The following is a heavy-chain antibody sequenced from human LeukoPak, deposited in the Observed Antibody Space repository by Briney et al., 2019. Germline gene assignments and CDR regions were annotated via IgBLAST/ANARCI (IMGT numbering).Heavy chain of an antibody. CDR1: GFTFSSYA. CDR3: TRIREWSAFDY. Sequence: GGSLRLSCAASGFTFSSYAMSWVRQAPGKGLEWGGFIRSKAYGGTTEYAASVKGRFTISRDDSKSIAYLQMNSLKTEDTAVYYCTRIREWSAFDYWGQGTLVTVSS. D-gene: IGHD3-3*01. CDR2: IRSKAYGGTT. J-gene: IGHJ4*02. V-gene: IGHV3-49*04.